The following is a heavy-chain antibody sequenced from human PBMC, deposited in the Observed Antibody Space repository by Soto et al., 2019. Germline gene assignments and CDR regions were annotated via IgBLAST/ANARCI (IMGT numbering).Heavy chain of an antibody. CDR2: ISSSGSTI. J-gene: IGHJ4*02. D-gene: IGHD6-13*01. V-gene: IGHV3-11*01. CDR1: GFTFSDYY. Sequence: PGGSLRLSYAASGFTFSDYYMSWIRQAPGKGLEWVSYISSSGSTIYYADSVKGRFTISRDNAKNSLYLQMNSLRAEDTAVYYCASVVQQLVASYFDYWGQGTLVTVS. CDR3: ASVVQQLVASYFDY.